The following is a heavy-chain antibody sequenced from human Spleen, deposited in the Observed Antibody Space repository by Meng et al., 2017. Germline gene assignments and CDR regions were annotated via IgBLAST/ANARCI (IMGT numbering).Heavy chain of an antibody. D-gene: IGHD6-13*01. CDR3: ARDEDISAAGKLFGDY. Sequence: QVQLVQSGAEVKKPGASVKVSCKPSGYNFPDYYIHRVRQAPGQGLEWMGRIDPKNGDTHYAQKFQGRVTMTGDTSISTAYMDLSGLRSDDTAVYYCARDEDISAAGKLFGDYWGQGTLVTVSS. V-gene: IGHV1-2*06. J-gene: IGHJ4*02. CDR1: GYNFPDYY. CDR2: IDPKNGDT.